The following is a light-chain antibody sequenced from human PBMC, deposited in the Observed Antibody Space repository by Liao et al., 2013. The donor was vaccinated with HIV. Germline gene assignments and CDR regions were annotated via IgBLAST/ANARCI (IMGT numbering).Light chain of an antibody. CDR2: EDT. CDR3: QVWDTSRGV. V-gene: IGLV3-1*01. Sequence: SYELTQPPSVSVSPGQTASVTCSGDKLGDQYVSWYQQRPGQSPILVIYEDTKRPSGIPERFSGSNSGNTATLTITRVEAGDEADYYCQVWDTSRGVFGGGTKLTVL. CDR1: KLGDQY. J-gene: IGLJ3*02.